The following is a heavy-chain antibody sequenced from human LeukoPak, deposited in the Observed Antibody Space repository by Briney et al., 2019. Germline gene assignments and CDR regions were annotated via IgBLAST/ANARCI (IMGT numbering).Heavy chain of an antibody. CDR3: ARQIVVVPAEKGDYYYYYMDV. CDR1: SGSISSYY. CDR2: IYTSGST. J-gene: IGHJ6*03. Sequence: SETLSLTCTVSSGSISSYYWSWIRQPPGKGLEWIGYIYTSGSTNYNPSLKSRVTISVDTSKNQFSLKLSSVTAADTAVYYCARQIVVVPAEKGDYYYYYMDVWGKGTTVTVSS. V-gene: IGHV4-4*09. D-gene: IGHD2-2*01.